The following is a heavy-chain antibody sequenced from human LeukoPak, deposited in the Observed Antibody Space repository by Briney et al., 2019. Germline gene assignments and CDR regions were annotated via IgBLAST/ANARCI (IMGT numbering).Heavy chain of an antibody. CDR1: GYTFTGYY. CDR3: ARVEYDILTGYYFGFDP. J-gene: IGHJ5*02. CDR2: INPNSGFA. V-gene: IGHV1-2*02. D-gene: IGHD3-9*01. Sequence: ASVKVSCKASGYTFTGYYIHWVRQAPGQGLQWMGWINPNSGFAHYPQNFQGRVTMTRDTSISTAYMELSRLRSDDTAVYYCARVEYDILTGYYFGFDPWGQGTLVTVSS.